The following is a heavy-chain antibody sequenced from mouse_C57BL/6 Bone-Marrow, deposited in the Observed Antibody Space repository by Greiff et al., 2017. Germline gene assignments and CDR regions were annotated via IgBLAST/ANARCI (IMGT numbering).Heavy chain of an antibody. CDR1: GYTFTDYE. CDR3: TRGDYGSSPWFAY. D-gene: IGHD1-1*01. J-gene: IGHJ3*01. V-gene: IGHV1-15*01. Sequence: QVQLQQSGAELVRPGASVTLSCKASGYTFTDYEMHWVKQTPVHGLEWIGAIDPETGGTAYNQKFKGKAILTADKSSSTAYMELRSLTSEDSAVYYCTRGDYGSSPWFAYWGQGTLVTVSA. CDR2: IDPETGGT.